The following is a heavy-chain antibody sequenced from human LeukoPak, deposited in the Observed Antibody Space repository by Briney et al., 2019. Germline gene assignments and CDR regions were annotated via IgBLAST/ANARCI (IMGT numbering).Heavy chain of an antibody. D-gene: IGHD6-19*01. Sequence: PGGSLRLSCAASGFTFSSSVMNWVRQAPGKGLEWVSSISSSNYIYYADSVKGRFTISRDNANNSLFLQMNSLRAEDTAVYYCARDGSGWSFDYWGQGTLVTVSS. CDR3: ARDGSGWSFDY. CDR1: GFTFSSSV. CDR2: ISSSNYI. V-gene: IGHV3-21*01. J-gene: IGHJ4*02.